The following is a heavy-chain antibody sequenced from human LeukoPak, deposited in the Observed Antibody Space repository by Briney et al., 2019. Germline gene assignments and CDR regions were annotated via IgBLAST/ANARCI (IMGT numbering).Heavy chain of an antibody. V-gene: IGHV3-30*18. D-gene: IGHD4-11*01. CDR2: ISYDGSNK. CDR3: AKDGVLDYNALALGY. CDR1: GFTFSRYG. J-gene: IGHJ4*02. Sequence: GSLRLSCAASGFTFSRYGMHWVRQAPGKGLEWVAIISYDGSNKYYADSVKGRFTISRDNSKNTLYLQMNSLRAEDTAAYYCAKDGVLDYNALALGYWGRGTLVTVSS.